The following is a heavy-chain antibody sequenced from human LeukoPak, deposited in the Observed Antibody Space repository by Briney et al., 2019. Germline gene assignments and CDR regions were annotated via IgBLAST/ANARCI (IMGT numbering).Heavy chain of an antibody. CDR2: IDSDGNST. CDR3: AGTHRYKSDYYYLDV. J-gene: IGHJ6*03. Sequence: GGSLRLSYSASGFVFSSYWMHWVRQAPGKGLVWVSRIDSDGNSTTYADSVKGRFTISRDNAKNTLYLQMNSLRAEDTALYYCAGTHRYKSDYYYLDVWGKGTTVTVSS. V-gene: IGHV3-74*01. CDR1: GFVFSSYW. D-gene: IGHD1-14*01.